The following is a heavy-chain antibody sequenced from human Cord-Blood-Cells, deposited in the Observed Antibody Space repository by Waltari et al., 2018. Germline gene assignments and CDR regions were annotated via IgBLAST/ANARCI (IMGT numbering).Heavy chain of an antibody. Sequence: QVQLQQWGAGLLKPSEPLSLTCAVYGGSLGGSSWVWNRHAPGKGLEWIGEINHRGSTNYNPSLKSRVTISVDTSKNQFSLKLSSVTAADTAVYYCASLGIAVAGTEVWDYWGQGTLVTVSS. CDR3: ASLGIAVAGTEVWDY. V-gene: IGHV4-34*01. CDR1: GGSLGGSS. D-gene: IGHD6-19*01. J-gene: IGHJ4*02. CDR2: INHRGST.